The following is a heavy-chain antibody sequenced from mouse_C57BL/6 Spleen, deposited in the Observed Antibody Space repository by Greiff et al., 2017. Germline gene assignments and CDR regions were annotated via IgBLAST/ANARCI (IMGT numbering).Heavy chain of an antibody. CDR2: IYPRSGNT. CDR3: ARFPYYEYDGEGYSFDY. J-gene: IGHJ2*01. Sequence: VQLQQSGAELARPGASVKLSCKASGYTFTSYGISWVKQRTGQGLEWIGEIYPRSGNTYYNEKFKGKATLAADKSSSTAYMELRGLTSEDSAVYICARFPYYEYDGEGYSFDYWGQGATRTESS. CDR1: GYTFTSYG. D-gene: IGHD2-4*01. V-gene: IGHV1-81*01.